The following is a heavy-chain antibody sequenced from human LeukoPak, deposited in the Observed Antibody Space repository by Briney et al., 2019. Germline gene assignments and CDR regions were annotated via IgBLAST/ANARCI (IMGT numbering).Heavy chain of an antibody. CDR3: ARGRISNWGFEGTLFDA. J-gene: IGHJ4*02. V-gene: IGHV4-59*01. Sequence: PSENLSLTCTVSGGSLNSYYWSWLRQPPGKGLEWIGFITHSGGTDFDSSLGGRVTISVDTSKNQFSLRLTSMTAADTAVYFCARGRISNWGFEGTLFDAWGQGVLVTVSS. CDR2: ITHSGGT. CDR1: GGSLNSYY. D-gene: IGHD7-27*01.